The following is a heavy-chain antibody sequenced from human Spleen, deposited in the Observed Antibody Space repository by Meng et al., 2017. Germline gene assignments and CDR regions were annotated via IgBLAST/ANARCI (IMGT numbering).Heavy chain of an antibody. V-gene: IGHV1-69*05. CDR1: GGTFSNYA. CDR3: ARDLHGDYLSNSYDYGMDV. J-gene: IGHJ6*02. Sequence: SVKVSCKASGGTFSNYAISWVRQAPGQGLEWMGGIIPFFDTSNYAQKFQGRVTMTRDTSISTAYMELSRLRSDDAAVYYCARDLHGDYLSNSYDYGMDVWGQGTTVTVSS. CDR2: IIPFFDTS. D-gene: IGHD4-17*01.